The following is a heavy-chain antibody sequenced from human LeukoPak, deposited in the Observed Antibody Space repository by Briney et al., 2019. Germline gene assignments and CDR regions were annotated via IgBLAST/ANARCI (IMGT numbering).Heavy chain of an antibody. CDR2: ISYDGNNQ. D-gene: IGHD5-12*01. CDR1: GFTFRSYA. Sequence: GGSLRLSCAASGFTFRSYAMHWVRQAPGMGLEWVAVISYDGNNQYYADSAKGRFTISRDNSKNTLYLQMNSLTSEDTAVYYRARTFWGKSNCFDYYLGPWGQGSLVTVSS. CDR3: ARTFWGKSNCFDYYLGP. V-gene: IGHV3-30*04. J-gene: IGHJ5*02.